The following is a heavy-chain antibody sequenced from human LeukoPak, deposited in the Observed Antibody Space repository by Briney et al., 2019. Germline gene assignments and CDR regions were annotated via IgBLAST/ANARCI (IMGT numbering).Heavy chain of an antibody. J-gene: IGHJ5*02. Sequence: PSQTLSLTCTVSGGSISSGSYYWSWIRQPAGKGLEWIGRIYTSGSTNYNPSLNSRVTISVDTSKNQFSLKLSSVTAADTAVYYCARDGCSGGSCKYNWFDPWGQRTLVTVSS. D-gene: IGHD2-15*01. CDR2: IYTSGST. CDR1: GGSISSGSYY. V-gene: IGHV4-61*02. CDR3: ARDGCSGGSCKYNWFDP.